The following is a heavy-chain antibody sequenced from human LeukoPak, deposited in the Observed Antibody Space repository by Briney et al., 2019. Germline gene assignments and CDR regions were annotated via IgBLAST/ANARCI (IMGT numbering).Heavy chain of an antibody. D-gene: IGHD4-17*01. CDR1: NGSISSSAYY. J-gene: IGHJ4*02. Sequence: PSETLSLTCTVSNGSISSSAYYWGWVRQSPGKGLQWIGSVYFSGITYYNESLKSRLTISVDKSNNQFSLKVRSVTAADTAVYYCARLSTVTTSFDYWGQGTLVTVSS. CDR2: VYFSGIT. CDR3: ARLSTVTTSFDY. V-gene: IGHV4-39*07.